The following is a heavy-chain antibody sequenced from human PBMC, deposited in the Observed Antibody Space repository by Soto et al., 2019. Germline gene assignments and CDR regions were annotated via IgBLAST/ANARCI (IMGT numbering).Heavy chain of an antibody. CDR2: ISGSGGST. V-gene: IGHV3-23*01. CDR3: ALSLRFLEWAQTVTAFDI. CDR1: GFTFSSYA. Sequence: GSLRLSCAASGFTFSSYALSWVRQAPGKGLEWVSDISGSGGSTYYADSVKDRFTISRDNSKNTLYLQMNSLRAEDTAVYYFALSLRFLEWAQTVTAFDIWSQGTMVTISS. D-gene: IGHD3-3*01. J-gene: IGHJ3*02.